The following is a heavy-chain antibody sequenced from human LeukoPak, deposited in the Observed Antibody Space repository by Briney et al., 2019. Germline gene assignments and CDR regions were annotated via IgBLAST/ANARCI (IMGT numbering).Heavy chain of an antibody. CDR3: ARDRFWSFPNCGGDCHRFDP. V-gene: IGHV1-18*01. Sequence: ASVKVSCKASGYTFTSYGISWVRQAPGQGLEWMGWISAYNGNTNYAQKLQGRVTMTTDTSTSTAYMELRSLRSDDTAVYYCARDRFWSFPNCGGDCHRFDPWGQGTLVTVSS. D-gene: IGHD2-21*02. CDR1: GYTFTSYG. J-gene: IGHJ5*02. CDR2: ISAYNGNT.